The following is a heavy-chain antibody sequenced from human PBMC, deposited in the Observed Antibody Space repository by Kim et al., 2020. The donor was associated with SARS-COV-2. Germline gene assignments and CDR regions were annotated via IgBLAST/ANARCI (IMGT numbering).Heavy chain of an antibody. J-gene: IGHJ6*02. CDR1: GYSISSGYY. V-gene: IGHV4-38-2*02. CDR2: IYHSGST. D-gene: IGHD7-27*01. Sequence: SETLSLTCTVSGYSISSGYYWGWIRQPPGKGLEWIGSIYHSGSTYYNPSLKSRVTISVDTSKNQFSLKLSSVTAADTAVYYCARNWGDTYYYYYYGMDVWGQGTTVTVSS. CDR3: ARNWGDTYYYYYYGMDV.